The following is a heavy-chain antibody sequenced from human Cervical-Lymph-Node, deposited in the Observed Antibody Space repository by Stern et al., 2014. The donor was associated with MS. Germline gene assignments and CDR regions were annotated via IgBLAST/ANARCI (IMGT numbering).Heavy chain of an antibody. CDR2: IYPRDSDT. Sequence: EVQLVESGAEVKKPGESLKISCEGSGYDFTNYWINWVRQMPGKGLEWMGIIYPRDSDTRYSPSFQGQVTISADKSFSTAYLQWSSLKASDTAMYFCARQPSLVSATRGFDYWGQGSLVTVSS. CDR3: ARQPSLVSATRGFDY. CDR1: GYDFTNYW. D-gene: IGHD2-8*01. V-gene: IGHV5-51*01. J-gene: IGHJ4*02.